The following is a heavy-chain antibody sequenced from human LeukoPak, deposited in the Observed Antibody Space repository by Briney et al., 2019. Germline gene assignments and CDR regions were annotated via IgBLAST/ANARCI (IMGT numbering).Heavy chain of an antibody. CDR3: ARDPSNSSGRNQYFDL. Sequence: ASVKVSCKASGYTFTAYYIHWVRQAPGRGLEWMGWISAYNGDTKYAQKVQGRVTLTTDTSTNTAYMEMRSLRYDDTAVYYCARDPSNSSGRNQYFDLWGRGTLVTVSS. V-gene: IGHV1-18*04. CDR2: ISAYNGDT. J-gene: IGHJ2*01. D-gene: IGHD6-19*01. CDR1: GYTFTAYY.